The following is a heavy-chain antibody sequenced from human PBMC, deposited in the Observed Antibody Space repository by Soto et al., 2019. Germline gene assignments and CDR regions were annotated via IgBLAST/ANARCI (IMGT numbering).Heavy chain of an antibody. V-gene: IGHV3-74*01. CDR2: IQSDGSST. J-gene: IGHJ4*02. CDR1: GFSLSSYW. Sequence: GGSLRLSCAVSGFSLSSYWMHWVRQAPGKGLVWVSRIQSDGSSTNYADSVKGRFTISRDNAKNTLYLQMDSLRVEDTAVYYCAREKAVAGTIFDYWGQGA. D-gene: IGHD6-19*01. CDR3: AREKAVAGTIFDY.